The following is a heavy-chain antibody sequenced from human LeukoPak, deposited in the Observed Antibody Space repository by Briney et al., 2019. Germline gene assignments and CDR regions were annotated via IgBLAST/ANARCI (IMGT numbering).Heavy chain of an antibody. Sequence: PGGSLRLSCAASGFTFSSYAMHWVRQAPGKGLEWVAVISYDGSNKYYADSVKGRLTISRDNSKNTLYLQMNSLRAEDTAVYYCARAFSGSYYAFMDYWGQGTLVTVSS. D-gene: IGHD1-26*01. CDR3: ARAFSGSYYAFMDY. CDR1: GFTFSSYA. V-gene: IGHV3-30-3*01. J-gene: IGHJ4*02. CDR2: ISYDGSNK.